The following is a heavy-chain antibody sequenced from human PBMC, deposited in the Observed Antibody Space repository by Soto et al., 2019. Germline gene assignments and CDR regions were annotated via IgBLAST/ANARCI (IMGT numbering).Heavy chain of an antibody. CDR2: ISSRGDI. J-gene: IGHJ4*02. V-gene: IGHV3-21*04. CDR1: GFTFSSYW. CDR3: AKDHSSSSPYFDY. Sequence: GSLRLSCAASGFTFSSYWMNWVRQAPGKGLEWVSSISSRGDIYYADSVKGRFTISRDDAKNTLYLQMNSLRAEDTAVYYCAKDHSSSSPYFDYWGQGTLVTVSS. D-gene: IGHD6-6*01.